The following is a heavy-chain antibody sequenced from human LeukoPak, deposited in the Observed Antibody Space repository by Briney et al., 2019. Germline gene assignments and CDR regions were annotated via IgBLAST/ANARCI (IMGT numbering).Heavy chain of an antibody. D-gene: IGHD3-9*01. CDR2: IYYSGST. J-gene: IGHJ4*02. CDR1: GGSIGSYY. Sequence: KPSETLSLTCTVSGGSIGSYYWSWIRQPPGKGLEWIGYIYYSGSTNYNPSLKSRVTISVDTSKNQFSLKLSSVTAADTAVYYCAGSHYDILTGYYIFDYWGQGTLVTVSS. CDR3: AGSHYDILTGYYIFDY. V-gene: IGHV4-59*01.